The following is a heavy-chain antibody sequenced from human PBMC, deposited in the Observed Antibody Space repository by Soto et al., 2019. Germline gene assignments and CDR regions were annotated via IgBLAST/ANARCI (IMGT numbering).Heavy chain of an antibody. CDR3: ARDYYGSGAPDHYCLDV. D-gene: IGHD3-10*01. CDR2: ISTYTGTT. Sequence: QVQMVQSGAEVKKPGASVKVSCKASGYTFTNYVISWVRQAPGQGLEWLVWISTYTGTTDYAQNLQGRLTMTTDTSTTTTDMELRSLSSDDTAVYYCARDYYGSGAPDHYCLDVWGQGTTVTVSS. V-gene: IGHV1-18*01. J-gene: IGHJ6*02. CDR1: GYTFTNYV.